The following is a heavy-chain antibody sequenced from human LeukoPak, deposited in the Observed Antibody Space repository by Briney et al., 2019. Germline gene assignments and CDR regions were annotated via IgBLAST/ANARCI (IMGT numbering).Heavy chain of an antibody. Sequence: SETLSLTCTDSGGSISSSGHYWGWIRQPPGKGLEWIGSVHYSGSTSHNPSLKSRVTISVDTSKNQLSLKLSSVTAADTAVYYCARRVDSSGWSGVDYWGQGTLVTVSS. D-gene: IGHD6-19*01. CDR2: VHYSGST. CDR1: GGSISSSGHY. J-gene: IGHJ4*02. V-gene: IGHV4-39*01. CDR3: ARRVDSSGWSGVDY.